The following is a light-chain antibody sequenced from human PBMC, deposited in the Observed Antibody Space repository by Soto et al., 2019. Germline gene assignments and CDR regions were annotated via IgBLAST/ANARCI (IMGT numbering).Light chain of an antibody. V-gene: IGLV2-14*01. CDR1: SSDVGAYHY. Sequence: QSALTQPASVSGSPGQSITISCTGTSSDVGAYHYVSWYQQYPGKAPKLLISEVTYRLSGVSYRFSGSKSGNTASLTISGLQAEDEADYYSTSYTTSVTWVFGGGTKLTVL. CDR2: EVT. J-gene: IGLJ3*02. CDR3: TSYTTSVTWV.